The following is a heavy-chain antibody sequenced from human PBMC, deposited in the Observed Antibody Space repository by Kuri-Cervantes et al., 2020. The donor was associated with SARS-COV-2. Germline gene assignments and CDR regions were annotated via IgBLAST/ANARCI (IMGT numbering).Heavy chain of an antibody. CDR3: ARVSTNYYASSCYMASALSYFDY. J-gene: IGHJ4*02. D-gene: IGHD3-22*01. CDR1: GGSISSYY. CDR2: IYYSGST. Sequence: AESLRLSCTVSGGSISSYYWSWSRQPPATGLEWIGYIYYSGSTNYNPSLKSRVTISVDTSKNQFSLKLSSVTAADAAVYYCARVSTNYYASSCYMASALSYFDYWGQGTLVTVSS. V-gene: IGHV4-59*01.